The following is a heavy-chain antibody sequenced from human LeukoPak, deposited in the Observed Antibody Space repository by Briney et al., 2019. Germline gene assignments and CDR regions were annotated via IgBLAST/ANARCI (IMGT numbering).Heavy chain of an antibody. Sequence: GGSLRLSCAASGFTFKTYTMHWVRQAPGKGLEWMGGFDPEDGETIYAQKFQGRVTMTGDTSTDTAYMELSSLRSEDTAVYYCATVDRSGSYDARFDYWGQGTLVTVSS. CDR3: ATVDRSGSYDARFDY. CDR2: FDPEDGET. V-gene: IGHV1-24*01. CDR1: GFTFKTYT. D-gene: IGHD1-26*01. J-gene: IGHJ4*02.